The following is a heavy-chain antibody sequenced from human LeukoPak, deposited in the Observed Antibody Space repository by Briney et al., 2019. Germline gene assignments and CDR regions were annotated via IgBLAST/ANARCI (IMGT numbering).Heavy chain of an antibody. CDR2: INHSGST. CDR3: ARASAARPHYYYYYYMDV. CDR1: GGSFSGYY. D-gene: IGHD2-2*01. J-gene: IGHJ6*03. Sequence: SETLSLTCAVYGGSFSGYYWSWIRQPPGKGLEWIGEINHSGSTNYNPSLKSRVTISVDTSKNQFSLKLSSVTAADTAVYYCARASAARPHYYYYYYMDVWGKGTTVTISS. V-gene: IGHV4-34*01.